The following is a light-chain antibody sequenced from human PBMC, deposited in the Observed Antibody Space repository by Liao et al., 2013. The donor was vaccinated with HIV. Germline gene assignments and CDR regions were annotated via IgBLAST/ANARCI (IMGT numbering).Light chain of an antibody. CDR1: NIGSKS. V-gene: IGLV3-21*01. CDR2: YDN. CDR3: QAWDNYSWV. J-gene: IGLJ3*02. Sequence: SYVLTQPPSVSVAPGKTARITCGGNNIGSKSVHWYQQKPGQAPVLVIYYDNDRPSGIPDRFSGSNSGNTATLTITGSQPMDEADYYCQAWDNYSWVFGGGTVLAVL.